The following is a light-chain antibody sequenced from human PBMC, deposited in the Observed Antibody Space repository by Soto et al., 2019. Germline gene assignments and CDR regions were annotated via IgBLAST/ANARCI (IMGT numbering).Light chain of an antibody. CDR1: SSNIGAGYD. J-gene: IGLJ1*01. Sequence: QSVLTQPPSVSGAPGQRVTISCTGSSSNIGAGYDVHWYQQLPGTAPKLLIYGNSNRPSGVSGRFSGSKSGNTASLTISGLQAEDEADYYCCSFTSSNTHVFGTGTKLTVL. CDR3: CSFTSSNTHV. CDR2: GNS. V-gene: IGLV1-40*01.